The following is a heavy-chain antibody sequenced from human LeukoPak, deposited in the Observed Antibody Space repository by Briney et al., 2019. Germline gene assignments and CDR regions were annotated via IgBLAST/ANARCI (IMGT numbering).Heavy chain of an antibody. J-gene: IGHJ3*02. CDR2: ISYDASNK. Sequence: GGSLRLSCAASGSTFSAFAMHWARQAPGKGLEWVAAISYDASNKYYAVSVRGRFTISRDNSRNTLFLQMNSPRADDTAVYYCARGTTDIVAEISDAFDIWGQGTVVTVSS. CDR1: GSTFSAFA. D-gene: IGHD5-12*01. CDR3: ARGTTDIVAEISDAFDI. V-gene: IGHV3-30-3*01.